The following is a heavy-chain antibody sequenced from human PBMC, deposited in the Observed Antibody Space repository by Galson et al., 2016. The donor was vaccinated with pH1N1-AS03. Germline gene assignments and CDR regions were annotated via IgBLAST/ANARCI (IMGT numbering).Heavy chain of an antibody. V-gene: IGHV1-2*04. CDR1: Y. CDR2: INTDSGVT. Sequence: YVHWVRQAPGQGLEWMGWINTDSGVTNYAQKFEAWVTMTRDTSVSTAYMELYGLKSDDTAVYYCARDPRGPCTSATCPTTYYFGMDVWGQGTTVIVSS. D-gene: IGHD2-2*01. J-gene: IGHJ6*02. CDR3: ARDPRGPCTSATCPTTYYFGMDV.